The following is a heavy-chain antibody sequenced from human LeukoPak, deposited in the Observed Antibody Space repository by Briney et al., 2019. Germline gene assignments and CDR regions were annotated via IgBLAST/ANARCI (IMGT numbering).Heavy chain of an antibody. V-gene: IGHV3-11*01. J-gene: IGHJ4*02. CDR1: GFTLSDYY. CDR3: ARGDSSARYYFDY. CDR2: ISSSGSTI. D-gene: IGHD3-22*01. Sequence: GGSLRLSCAASGFTLSDYYMSWIRQAPGKGLEWVSYISSSGSTIYYADSVKGRFTTSRDNAKNSLYLQMNSLRAEDTAVYYCARGDSSARYYFDYWGQGTLVTVSS.